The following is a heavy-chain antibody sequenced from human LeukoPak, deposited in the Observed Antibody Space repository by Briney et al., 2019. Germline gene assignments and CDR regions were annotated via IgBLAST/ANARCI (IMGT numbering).Heavy chain of an antibody. V-gene: IGHV4-39*01. CDR2: IYYSGST. Sequence: ASGTLSLTCTVSGGSISSSSYYWGWIRQPPGKGLEWIGSIYYSGSTYYNPSLKSRVTISVDTSKNQFSLKLSSVTAADTAVYYCARHRDTAMVSYYYYMDVWGKGTTVTVSS. CDR1: GGSISSSSYY. J-gene: IGHJ6*03. CDR3: ARHRDTAMVSYYYYMDV. D-gene: IGHD5-18*01.